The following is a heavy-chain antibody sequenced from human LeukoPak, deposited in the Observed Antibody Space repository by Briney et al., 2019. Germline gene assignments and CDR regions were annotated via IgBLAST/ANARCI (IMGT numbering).Heavy chain of an antibody. CDR1: GGSISSGGYS. D-gene: IGHD1-26*01. J-gene: IGHJ4*02. CDR3: ATGRSGLDGLSY. CDR2: IYHSGST. Sequence: SETLSLTCAVSGGSISSGGYSWSWIRQPPGKGLEWIGYIYHSGSTYYNPSLKSRVTISVDRSKNQFSLKLSSVTAADTAVYYCATGRSGLDGLSYWGQGTLVTVSS. V-gene: IGHV4-30-2*01.